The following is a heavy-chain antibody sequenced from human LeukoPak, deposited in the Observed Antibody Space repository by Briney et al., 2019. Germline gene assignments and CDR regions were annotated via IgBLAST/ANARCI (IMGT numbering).Heavy chain of an antibody. J-gene: IGHJ5*02. CDR3: ARGVWLHWFDP. CDR2: IYYSGST. V-gene: IGHV4-39*01. D-gene: IGHD5-18*01. CDR1: GRSISSSSYY. Sequence: SETLSPTCTVSGRSISSSSYYWRWIRQPPGKGLEGIGSIYYSGSTYYNPSLKSRVTISVDTSKNQFSLNLSTATAADTAVYYCARGVWLHWFDPSGQGTLVTVSS.